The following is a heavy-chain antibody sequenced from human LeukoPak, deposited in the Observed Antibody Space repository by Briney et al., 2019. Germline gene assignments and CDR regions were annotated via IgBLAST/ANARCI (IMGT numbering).Heavy chain of an antibody. Sequence: GESLRLSCAASGFTISSHAMNWVRQAPGKGLEWVSYISSSGSTIYYADSVKGRFTISRDNAKNSLYLQMNSLRAEDTAVYYCARSPLEWLILDYWGQGTLVTVSS. CDR3: ARSPLEWLILDY. CDR2: ISSSGSTI. CDR1: GFTISSHA. J-gene: IGHJ4*02. D-gene: IGHD3-3*01. V-gene: IGHV3-48*04.